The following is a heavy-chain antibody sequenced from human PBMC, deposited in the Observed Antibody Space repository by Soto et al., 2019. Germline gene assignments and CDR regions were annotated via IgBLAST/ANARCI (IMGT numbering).Heavy chain of an antibody. J-gene: IGHJ6*02. Sequence: ASVKVSCKASGYTFTGYYMHWVRQAPGQGLEWMGWINPNSGGTNYAQKFQGRGTMTRDTSISTSYMELSRLRSDDTAVYYCARDWRSHDFIVVGNYGMDVWGQGTTVTVSS. V-gene: IGHV1-2*02. CDR2: INPNSGGT. CDR3: ARDWRSHDFIVVGNYGMDV. D-gene: IGHD2-2*01. CDR1: GYTFTGYY.